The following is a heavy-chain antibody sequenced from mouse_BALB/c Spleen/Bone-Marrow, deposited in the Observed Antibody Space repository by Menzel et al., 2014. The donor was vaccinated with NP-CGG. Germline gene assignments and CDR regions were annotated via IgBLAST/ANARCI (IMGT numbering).Heavy chain of an antibody. J-gene: IGHJ2*01. CDR2: ISSGGGST. CDR1: GFAFSSYD. V-gene: IGHV5-12-1*01. Sequence: DVKLVESGGGLVKPGGSLKLSCAASGFAFSSYDMSWARQTPEKRPEWVAYISSGGGSTYYPDTVKGRFTISRDNAKNTLYLQMSSLKSEDTAMYYCARHRYYFDYWGQGTTLTVSS. CDR3: ARHRYYFDY.